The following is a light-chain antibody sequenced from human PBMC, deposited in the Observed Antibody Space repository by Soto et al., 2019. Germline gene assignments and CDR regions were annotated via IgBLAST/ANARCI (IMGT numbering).Light chain of an antibody. CDR2: GAS. Sequence: EIVLTQSQGILSLSPGERASLSRGPSQSISSSFLAWYQQKPGQAPRLLIYGASSRATGIPDRFSGTGSETDFTLTISRLEPEDFAVYYCQQYDNSPISFGEGTRLEIK. V-gene: IGKV3-20*01. CDR1: QSISSSF. CDR3: QQYDNSPIS. J-gene: IGKJ5*01.